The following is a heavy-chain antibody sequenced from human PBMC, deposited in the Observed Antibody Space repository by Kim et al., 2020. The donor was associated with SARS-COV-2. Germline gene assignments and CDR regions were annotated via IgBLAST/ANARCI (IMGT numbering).Heavy chain of an antibody. CDR1: GFTFDDYT. Sequence: GGFLRLSCAASGFTFDDYTMHWVRQAPGKGLEWVSLISWDGGSTYYADSVKGRFTISRDNSKNSLYLQMNSLRTEDTALYYCAKSMVRGVIITYGMDVWGQGTTVTVSS. D-gene: IGHD3-10*01. CDR3: AKSMVRGVIITYGMDV. CDR2: ISWDGGST. V-gene: IGHV3-43*01. J-gene: IGHJ6*02.